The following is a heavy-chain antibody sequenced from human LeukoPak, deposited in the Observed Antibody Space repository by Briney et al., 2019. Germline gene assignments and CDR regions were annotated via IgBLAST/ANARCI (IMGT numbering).Heavy chain of an antibody. V-gene: IGHV3-21*01. CDR2: ISSSSSYI. CDR1: GFTFSSYS. Sequence: PGGSLRLSCAASGFTFSSYSMNWVRQAPGKGLEWVSSISSSSSYIYYADSVKGRFTISRDNAKNSLYLQMNSLRAEDTAVYYCAKSYYDSSGYYLRLDYWGQGTLVTVSS. D-gene: IGHD3-22*01. J-gene: IGHJ4*02. CDR3: AKSYYDSSGYYLRLDY.